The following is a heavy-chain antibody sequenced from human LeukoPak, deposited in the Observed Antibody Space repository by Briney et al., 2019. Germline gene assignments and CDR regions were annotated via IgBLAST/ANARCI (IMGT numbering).Heavy chain of an antibody. Sequence: SETLSLTCDVSGYSISGGYFWGWLRQPPGMGLEWIGSTAHRGSTYYNPSLKGRDSISIDGSKNQFSLSLTSVTAADTAIYYCARVTRNSGLFFDYWGQGTLATVSS. CDR1: GYSISGGYF. CDR3: ARVTRNSGLFFDY. J-gene: IGHJ4*02. V-gene: IGHV4-38-2*01. CDR2: TAHRGST. D-gene: IGHD5-12*01.